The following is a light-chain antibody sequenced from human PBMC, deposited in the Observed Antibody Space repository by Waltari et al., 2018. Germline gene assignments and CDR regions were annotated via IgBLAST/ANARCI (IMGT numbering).Light chain of an antibody. Sequence: DIQMTQSPSSLSAAVGDRVTITCQTAQDVTTSLSWFQQKPGKAPQLLIYDPSTLQSGVPSRFSGSGSGTSFSFTITSLQPEDSATYYCQPYHTLPYPFGRGTKLQIK. CDR2: DPS. CDR3: QPYHTLPYP. CDR1: QDVTTS. J-gene: IGKJ2*01. V-gene: IGKV1-33*01.